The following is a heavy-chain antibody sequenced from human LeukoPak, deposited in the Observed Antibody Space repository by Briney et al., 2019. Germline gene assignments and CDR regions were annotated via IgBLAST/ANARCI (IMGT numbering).Heavy chain of an antibody. CDR3: TNLREEYFDI. J-gene: IGHJ2*01. D-gene: IGHD1-26*01. V-gene: IGHV4-61*02. Sequence: PSETLSLTCTVSGGSIRSGSHLWSWSRQPAGKGLEWIGRIYVGGSTKYNPSLKSRVTISIDTSKNQFSLKLSSVTAADTAVYYCTNLREEYFDIWGRGTLVTVSS. CDR1: GGSIRSGSHL. CDR2: IYVGGST.